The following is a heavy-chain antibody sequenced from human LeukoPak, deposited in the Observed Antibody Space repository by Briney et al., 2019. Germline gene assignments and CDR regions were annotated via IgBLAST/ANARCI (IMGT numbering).Heavy chain of an antibody. V-gene: IGHV3-15*01. Sequence: GGSLRLSCAASGFTFSNAWMSWVRQAPGKGLEWVGRIKSKTDGGTTDYAAPVKGRFTISRDDSKNTLYLQMNSLRAEDTAVYYCARPYCGGDCYEYFDYWGQGTLVTVSS. CDR2: IKSKTDGGTT. CDR1: GFTFSNAW. J-gene: IGHJ4*02. D-gene: IGHD2-21*02. CDR3: ARPYCGGDCYEYFDY.